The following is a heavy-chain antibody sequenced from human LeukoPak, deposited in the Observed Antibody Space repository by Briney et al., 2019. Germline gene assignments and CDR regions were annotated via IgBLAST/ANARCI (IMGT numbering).Heavy chain of an antibody. CDR3: AKAPGYPAGTPLRYYYGMDV. V-gene: IGHV3-30*18. D-gene: IGHD6-13*01. CDR1: GFTFSSYG. Sequence: GGSLRLSCAASGFTFSSYGMHWVRQAQGKGLEWVAVISYDGSNKYYADSVKGRFTISRDNSKNTLYLQMNSLRAEDTAVYYCAKAPGYPAGTPLRYYYGMDVWGKGTTVTVSS. J-gene: IGHJ6*04. CDR2: ISYDGSNK.